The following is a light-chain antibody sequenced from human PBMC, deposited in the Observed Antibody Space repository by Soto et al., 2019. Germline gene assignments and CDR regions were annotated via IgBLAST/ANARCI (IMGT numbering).Light chain of an antibody. Sequence: DIVMTQSPDSLAVSLGERATINCKSSQSVLYSSNNKNYLAWYQQKPGQPPKLLLYWASTRESGVPDRFSGSGSGTDFTLNISSLQAADVAVYYCQQYSSTPWTFGQGTKVDIK. CDR1: QSVLYSSNNKNY. J-gene: IGKJ1*01. CDR3: QQYSSTPWT. CDR2: WAS. V-gene: IGKV4-1*01.